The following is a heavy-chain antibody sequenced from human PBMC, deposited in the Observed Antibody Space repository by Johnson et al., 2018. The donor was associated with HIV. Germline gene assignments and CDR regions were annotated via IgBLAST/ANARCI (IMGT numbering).Heavy chain of an antibody. CDR1: GFSISSYS. CDR2: ISSSSTSI. D-gene: IGHD6-6*01. Sequence: VQLVESGGGLKQPGGSLRLSCAASGFSISSYSMTWVRQAPGRGPEWISYISSSSTSIYYADSVQGRFTVSRDNAKNSLSLQMSGLRAEDTAVYYCAMVGTARPRVRAYDIWGQGTTVTVSS. J-gene: IGHJ3*02. CDR3: AMVGTARPRVRAYDI. V-gene: IGHV3-48*01.